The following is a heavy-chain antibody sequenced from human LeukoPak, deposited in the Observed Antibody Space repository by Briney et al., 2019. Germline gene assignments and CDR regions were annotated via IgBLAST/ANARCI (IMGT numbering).Heavy chain of an antibody. D-gene: IGHD3-16*01. CDR3: ARGWGWFDY. CDR2: ISSSVSTI. CDR1: GFTFSNYW. V-gene: IGHV3-48*04. J-gene: IGHJ4*02. Sequence: PGGSLRLSCAASGFTFSNYWMNWVRQAPGKGLEWVSYISSSVSTIYYADSVKGRFTISRDNAKNSLYLQMNSLRAEDTAVYYCARGWGWFDYWGQGTLVTVSS.